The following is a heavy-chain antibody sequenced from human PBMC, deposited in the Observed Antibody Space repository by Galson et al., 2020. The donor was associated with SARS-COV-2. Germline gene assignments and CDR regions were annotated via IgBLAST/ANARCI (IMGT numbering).Heavy chain of an antibody. CDR3: TRGAPGH. CDR2: INHRGSA. J-gene: IGHJ4*02. D-gene: IGHD3-10*01. V-gene: IGHV4-34*01. Sequence: SETLSLTCAVYGGSFSDYSWTWIRQTPGKGLEWIGQINHRGSAIYNPSLKSRVTISVDTSKNQFSLEMKSVTAADTAVYYCTRGAPGHWGQGSLGTVAS. CDR1: GGSFSDYS.